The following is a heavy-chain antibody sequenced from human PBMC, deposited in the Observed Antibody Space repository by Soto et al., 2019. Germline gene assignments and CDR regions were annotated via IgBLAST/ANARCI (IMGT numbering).Heavy chain of an antibody. V-gene: IGHV2-5*02. J-gene: IGHJ4*02. CDR2: IYWDDDK. CDR1: GFSLTTSGVG. D-gene: IGHD3-3*01. Sequence: QITLKESGPTVVKPTETLTLTCTFSGFSLTTSGVGVGWVRQSPGKAPEWLALIYWDDDKRYSTSLNSRIIITNDPSKNQVVLTMANVDPADTATYYCAHRVLRTVFGLVTTTAIYFDFWGPGTPVVVSS. CDR3: AHRVLRTVFGLVTTTAIYFDF.